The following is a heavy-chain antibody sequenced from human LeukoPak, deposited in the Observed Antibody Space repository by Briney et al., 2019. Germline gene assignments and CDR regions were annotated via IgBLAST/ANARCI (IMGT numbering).Heavy chain of an antibody. J-gene: IGHJ4*02. V-gene: IGHV3-30*18. CDR1: GFTFSSYG. D-gene: IGHD3-10*01. Sequence: PGRSLRLSCAASGFTFSSYGMHWVRQAPGKGLEWVAVISYDGSNKYYADSVKGRFTISRDNSKNTLYLQMNSLRAEDTAVYYCAKSLGAWFGELLSVPFDYWGQGTLVTVSS. CDR2: ISYDGSNK. CDR3: AKSLGAWFGELLSVPFDY.